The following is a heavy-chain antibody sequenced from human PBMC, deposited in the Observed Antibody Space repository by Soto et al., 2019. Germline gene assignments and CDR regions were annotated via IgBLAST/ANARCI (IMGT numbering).Heavy chain of an antibody. Sequence: GGSLRLSCAASGFTFSNAWMNWVRQAPGKGLEWVGRIKSKTDGGTTDYAAPVKGRFTISRDDSKNTLYLQMNSLKTADSAVYYCTTDRYNWNYWDAFDIWGQGTMVTVSS. D-gene: IGHD1-7*01. CDR1: GFTFSNAW. CDR2: IKSKTDGGTT. J-gene: IGHJ3*02. CDR3: TTDRYNWNYWDAFDI. V-gene: IGHV3-15*07.